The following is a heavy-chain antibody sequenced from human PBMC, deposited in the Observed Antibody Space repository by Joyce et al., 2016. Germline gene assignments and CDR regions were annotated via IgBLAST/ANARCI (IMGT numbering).Heavy chain of an antibody. CDR3: ARGTPPSGNYRHDFDF. V-gene: IGHV1-69*08. J-gene: IGHJ4*02. CDR2: VIPCLVPP. CDR1: GGSFNSYP. Sequence: QVQLVQSGVEVKKPGSSVKVSCQASGGSFNSYPIHWVRQAPGQGLEWMGKVIPCLVPPTYARNFHGRLTITADRSTNTVYMDLNSLRSADTAIYYCARGTPPSGNYRHDFDFWGQGTLVTVSS. D-gene: IGHD1-26*01.